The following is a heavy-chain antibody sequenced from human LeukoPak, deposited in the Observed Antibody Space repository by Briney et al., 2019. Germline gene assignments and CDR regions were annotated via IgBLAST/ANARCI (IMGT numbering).Heavy chain of an antibody. V-gene: IGHV3-20*04. CDR3: ARDFDMGITPGDDFDF. CDR2: IKEDGTYT. J-gene: IGHJ4*02. D-gene: IGHD3-9*01. CDR1: GFTFDDYG. Sequence: GGSLRLSCAASGFTFDDYGMSWVRQAPGKGLEWVSRIKEDGTYTSYADSVKGRFTISRDNARNTVFLQMNSLRAEDTAVYYCARDFDMGITPGDDFDFWGQGTLVTVSS.